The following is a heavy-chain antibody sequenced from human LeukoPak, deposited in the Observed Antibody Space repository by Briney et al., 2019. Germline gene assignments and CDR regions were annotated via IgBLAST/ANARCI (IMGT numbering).Heavy chain of an antibody. Sequence: PGGSLRLSCAASGFTFSSYTMSWVRQAPGKGLEWASAISGSGGSTYYADSVKGRFTISRDNSKNTLYLQMNSLRAEDTAVYYCAKVPSYYDSSPGGAFDIWGQGTMVTVSS. CDR2: ISGSGGST. J-gene: IGHJ3*02. CDR3: AKVPSYYDSSPGGAFDI. D-gene: IGHD3-22*01. CDR1: GFTFSSYT. V-gene: IGHV3-23*01.